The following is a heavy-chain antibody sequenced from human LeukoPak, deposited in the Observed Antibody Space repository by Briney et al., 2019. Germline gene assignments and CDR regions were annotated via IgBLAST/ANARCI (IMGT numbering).Heavy chain of an antibody. Sequence: SGGSLRLSCAASGFTFSSYAMSWVRQAPGKGLEWVSAISGSGGSTYYADSVKGRFTISRDNSKNTLYLQMNSLRAEDTAVYYCAKDPPLWFGELQPDDYWGQGTLVTVSS. D-gene: IGHD3-10*01. CDR1: GFTFSSYA. V-gene: IGHV3-23*01. CDR3: AKDPPLWFGELQPDDY. J-gene: IGHJ4*02. CDR2: ISGSGGST.